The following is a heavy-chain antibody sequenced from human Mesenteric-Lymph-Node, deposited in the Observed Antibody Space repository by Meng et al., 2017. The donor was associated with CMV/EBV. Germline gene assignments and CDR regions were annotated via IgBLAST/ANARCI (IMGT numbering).Heavy chain of an antibody. D-gene: IGHD5-12*01. V-gene: IGHV1-46*01. CDR3: ARGWLREYYFDF. CDR2: INPTDDST. Sequence: ASVKVSCKASEHTFTSYYMHWVRQAPGQGLEWMGIINPTDDSTIYAQKFQGRLSMTRDTSTSTVYMELSSLRSEDTAVYFCARGWLREYYFDFWGQGTLVTVSS. CDR1: EHTFTSYY. J-gene: IGHJ4*02.